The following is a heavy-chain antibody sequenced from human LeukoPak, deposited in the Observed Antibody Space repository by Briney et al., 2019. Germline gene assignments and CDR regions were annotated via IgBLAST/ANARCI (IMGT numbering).Heavy chain of an antibody. CDR1: GFTFSSYS. CDR3: ARLKAAAGRPFDY. V-gene: IGHV3-21*01. Sequence: GGSLRLSCAASGFTFSSYSMNWVRQAPGKGLEWVSSISSSSSYIYYADSVKGRFTIFRDHAKKSLYLQLNSLRAEDTAVYYCARLKAAAGRPFDYWGQGTLVTVSS. D-gene: IGHD6-13*01. J-gene: IGHJ4*02. CDR2: ISSSSSYI.